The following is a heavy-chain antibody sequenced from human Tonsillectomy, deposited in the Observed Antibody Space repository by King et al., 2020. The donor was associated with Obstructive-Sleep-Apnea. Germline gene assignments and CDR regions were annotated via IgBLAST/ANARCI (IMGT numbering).Heavy chain of an antibody. CDR2: IKQDGSEK. D-gene: IGHD5-12*01. CDR1: GFTFSSYW. V-gene: IGHV3-7*03. J-gene: IGHJ4*02. CDR3: ARDDIYSGYAH. Sequence: VQLVQSGGGLVQPGGSLRLSCSASGFTFSSYWRSWVRQAPGKGLEWVANIKQDGSEKDYVDSVKGRFTISRDNAKNSLYLQMNSLRAEDTAMYYCARDDIYSGYAHWGQGTLVTVSS.